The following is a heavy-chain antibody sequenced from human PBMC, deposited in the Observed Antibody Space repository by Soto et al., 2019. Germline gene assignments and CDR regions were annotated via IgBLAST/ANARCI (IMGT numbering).Heavy chain of an antibody. CDR2: IYYSGST. CDR1: GGSISSGDYY. Sequence: SETLSLTCTVSGGSISSGDYYWSWIRQPPGKGLEWIGYIYYSGSTYYNPSLKSRVTISVDTSKNQFSLKLSSVTAADTAVYYCARAGETNWFDPWGQGTLVTVSS. V-gene: IGHV4-30-4*01. J-gene: IGHJ5*02. CDR3: ARAGETNWFDP. D-gene: IGHD1-26*01.